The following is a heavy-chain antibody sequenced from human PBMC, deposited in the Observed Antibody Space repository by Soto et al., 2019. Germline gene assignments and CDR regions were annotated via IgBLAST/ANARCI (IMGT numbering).Heavy chain of an antibody. J-gene: IGHJ6*01. D-gene: IGHD5-18*01. CDR2: ISSSSSYI. CDR1: VFTFSSYS. Sequence: PVGSLRLSCAASVFTFSSYSMNWVRHSPGKWLEWVSSISSSSSYIYYADSVKGRFTISRDNAKNSLYLQMNSLRAEDTAVYYCARDWKYSYGNDYYSYGMEVWGQGTTVTVSS. V-gene: IGHV3-21*01. CDR3: ARDWKYSYGNDYYSYGMEV.